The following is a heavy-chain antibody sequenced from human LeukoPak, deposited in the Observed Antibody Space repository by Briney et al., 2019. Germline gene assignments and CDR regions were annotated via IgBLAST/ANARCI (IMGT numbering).Heavy chain of an antibody. J-gene: IGHJ4*02. CDR3: AREGRGSNRSWYYDY. CDR1: GITVSSNY. D-gene: IGHD6-13*01. V-gene: IGHV3-66*02. Sequence: GGSLRLSCAASGITVSSNYMSWVRQAPGKGLEWVSVIYSGGSTYYADSVKGRFTISRDNSKNTLYLQMNSLRAEDTAVYYCAREGRGSNRSWYYDYWGRGTLVTVSS. CDR2: IYSGGST.